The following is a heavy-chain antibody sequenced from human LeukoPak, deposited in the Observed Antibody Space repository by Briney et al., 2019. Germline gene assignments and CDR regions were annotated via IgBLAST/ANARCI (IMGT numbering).Heavy chain of an antibody. Sequence: ASVKVSCKASGYTFTRYYMHWVRQAPGQGLEWMGIINPSGGSTSYAQKFQGRVTMTRDMSTSTVYMELSSLRSEDTAVYYCARGSKPFGGVIVSFDYWGQGTLVTVSS. V-gene: IGHV1-46*01. J-gene: IGHJ4*02. CDR2: INPSGGST. D-gene: IGHD3-16*02. CDR3: ARGSKPFGGVIVSFDY. CDR1: GYTFTRYY.